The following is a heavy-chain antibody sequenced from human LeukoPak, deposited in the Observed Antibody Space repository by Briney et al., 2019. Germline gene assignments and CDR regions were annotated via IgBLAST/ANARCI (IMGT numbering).Heavy chain of an antibody. D-gene: IGHD5-18*01. J-gene: IGHJ3*02. V-gene: IGHV3-21*01. CDR3: ARDMAMVTRSAFDI. Sequence: PGGSLRLSCAASGFTFSSYSMNWVRQAPGKGLEWVSSISSSSSYIYCADSVKGRFTISRDNAKNSLYLQMNSLRAEDTAVYYCARDMAMVTRSAFDIWGQGTMVTVSS. CDR1: GFTFSSYS. CDR2: ISSSSSYI.